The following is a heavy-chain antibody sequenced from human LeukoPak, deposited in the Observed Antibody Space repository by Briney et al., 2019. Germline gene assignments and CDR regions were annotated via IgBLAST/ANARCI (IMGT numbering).Heavy chain of an antibody. CDR1: GGTFSSYA. Sequence: ASVKVSCKASGGTFSSYAISWVRQAPGQGLEWMGIINPSGGSTSYAQKFQGRVTMTRDMSTSTVYMELSSLRSEDTAVYYCARDSGSSTNGFDIWGQGTMVTVSS. D-gene: IGHD1-26*01. V-gene: IGHV1-46*01. CDR3: ARDSGSSTNGFDI. J-gene: IGHJ3*02. CDR2: INPSGGST.